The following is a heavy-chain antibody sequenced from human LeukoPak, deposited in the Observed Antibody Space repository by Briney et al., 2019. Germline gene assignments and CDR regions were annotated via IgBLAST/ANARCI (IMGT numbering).Heavy chain of an antibody. CDR3: AKLGGQELHNYYVAV. D-gene: IGHD3-16*01. V-gene: IGHV3-30*18. J-gene: IGHJ6*03. CDR2: ISSDGNDK. CDR1: GVTFSNYG. Sequence: PGGSLRLSCAVSGVTFSNYGMHWVRQAPGKGLEWVSLISSDGNDKLYGDSVKGRFTISRDDSKNTLYLQMNSLRPEDTAVYYCAKLGGQELHNYYVAVCGKGTTVAVSS.